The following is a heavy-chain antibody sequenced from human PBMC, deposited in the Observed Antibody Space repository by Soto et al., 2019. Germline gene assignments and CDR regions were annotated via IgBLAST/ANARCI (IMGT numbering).Heavy chain of an antibody. D-gene: IGHD5-12*01. CDR2: IYYSGST. CDR3: ASLNGDGYNYPDY. V-gene: IGHV4-39*01. J-gene: IGHJ4*02. Sequence: PSETLSLTCTVSGGSISSSSYYWGWIRQPPGKGLEWIGSIYYSGSTYYNPSLKSRVTISVDTSKNQFSLKLSSVTAADTAVYYGASLNGDGYNYPDYWGQGTLVTVSS. CDR1: GGSISSSSYY.